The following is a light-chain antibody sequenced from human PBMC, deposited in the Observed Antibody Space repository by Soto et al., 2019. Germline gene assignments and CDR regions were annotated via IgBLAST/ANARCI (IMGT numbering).Light chain of an antibody. CDR1: QRITT. CDR2: GLS. CDR3: QQYYDWPT. Sequence: EIVMTQSPATLSLSPGERATLSCRASQRITTVAWYQQKPGQAPRLLIYGLSIRAPGIPTRFTVSGSRTEFTLTITSLQSEDFGVYYCQQYYDWPTFGQGTKVDIK. J-gene: IGKJ1*01. V-gene: IGKV3-15*01.